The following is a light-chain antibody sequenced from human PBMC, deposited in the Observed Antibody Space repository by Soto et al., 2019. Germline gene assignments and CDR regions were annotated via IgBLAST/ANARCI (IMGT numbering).Light chain of an antibody. CDR3: QQYNFYPLT. V-gene: IGKV1-5*03. Sequence: DIQMTQSPSTLSACVGDRVTITCRASQTISSWLAWYQQKPGKAPNLLIHTASTLESGVSSRFNGSGSGTEFTLTVSSLQPADSATYYCQQYNFYPLTVGGGTKVEIK. CDR1: QTISSW. J-gene: IGKJ4*01. CDR2: TAS.